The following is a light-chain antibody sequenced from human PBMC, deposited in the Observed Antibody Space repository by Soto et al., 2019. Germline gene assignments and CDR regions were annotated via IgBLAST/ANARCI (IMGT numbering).Light chain of an antibody. CDR2: EVS. J-gene: IGLJ2*01. CDR1: SSDVGGYNY. Sequence: QSALTQPASVSGSPGQSITISCTGTSSDVGGYNYVSWYQQHPGKAPKLMIYEVSNRPSGVSNRFSDSKSGNTASLIISGLPAEDEADYYWSSDTSSSTLVVFGGGTKVTVL. CDR3: SSDTSSSTLVV. V-gene: IGLV2-14*01.